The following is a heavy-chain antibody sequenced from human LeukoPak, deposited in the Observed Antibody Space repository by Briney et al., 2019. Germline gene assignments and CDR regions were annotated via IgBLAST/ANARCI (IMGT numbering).Heavy chain of an antibody. CDR2: MKKDGSET. CDR1: GFTFSSYS. J-gene: IGHJ4*02. CDR3: GRHRSGSGTYFIDY. V-gene: IGHV3-7*01. Sequence: GGSLRLSCVVSGFTFSSYSMIWVRQAPGKGLQWVANMKKDGSETKYVDSVKGRFTISRDNAKNSLYLQMNSLRAEDTAVYYCGRHRSGSGTYFIDYWGQGTLVRVSS. D-gene: IGHD3-10*01.